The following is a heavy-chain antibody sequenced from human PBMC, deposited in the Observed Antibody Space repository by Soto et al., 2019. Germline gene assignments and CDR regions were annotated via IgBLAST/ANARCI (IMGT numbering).Heavy chain of an antibody. V-gene: IGHV3-23*01. Sequence: GGSLRLSCAASGFTFSSYAMSWVRQAPGKGLEWVSAISGSGGSTYYADSVKGRFTISRDNSKNTLYLQMNSLRAQDTAVYYCAQPDGKAPSYCGQGTLVTVSS. CDR3: AQPDGKAPSY. CDR2: ISGSGGST. CDR1: GFTFSSYA. J-gene: IGHJ4*02.